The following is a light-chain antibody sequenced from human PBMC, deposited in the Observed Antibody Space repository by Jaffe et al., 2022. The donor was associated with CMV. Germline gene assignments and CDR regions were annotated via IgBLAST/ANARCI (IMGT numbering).Light chain of an antibody. V-gene: IGLV3-21*04. Sequence: SYVLTQPPSVSVAPGKTARITCGGNNIGSKSVHWYQQKPGQAPVLVIYYDSDRPSGIPERFSGSNSGNTATLTISRVEAGDEADYYCQVWDSSSDHFLFGGGTKLTVL. J-gene: IGLJ2*01. CDR3: QVWDSSSDHFL. CDR1: NIGSKS. CDR2: YDS.